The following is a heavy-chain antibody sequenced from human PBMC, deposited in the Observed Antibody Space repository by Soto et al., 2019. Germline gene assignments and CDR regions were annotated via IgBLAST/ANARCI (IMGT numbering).Heavy chain of an antibody. CDR1: GFTFSSYS. V-gene: IGHV3-21*01. CDR2: ISSSSSYI. D-gene: IGHD6-19*01. Sequence: GGSLRLSCAASGFTFSSYSMNWVRQAPGKGLEWVSSISSSSSYIYYADSVKGRFTISRDNAKNSLYLQMNSLRAEDTAVYYCVREKGSGWYISDAFDIWGQGTMVTVSS. J-gene: IGHJ3*02. CDR3: VREKGSGWYISDAFDI.